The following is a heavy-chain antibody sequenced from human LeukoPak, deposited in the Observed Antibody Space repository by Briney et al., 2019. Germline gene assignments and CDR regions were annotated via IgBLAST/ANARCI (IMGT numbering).Heavy chain of an antibody. J-gene: IGHJ4*02. CDR3: ARDDLWLVDY. CDR2: IRQDGSEK. Sequence: GGSLRLSCAASGFTFSGYWMSWVRQAPGKGLEWVANIRQDGSEKYYVDSVKGRFTISRDNAKNSLYLQMNSLRAEDTAVYYCARDDLWLVDYWGQGTLVTVSS. V-gene: IGHV3-7*03. D-gene: IGHD6-19*01. CDR1: GFTFSGYW.